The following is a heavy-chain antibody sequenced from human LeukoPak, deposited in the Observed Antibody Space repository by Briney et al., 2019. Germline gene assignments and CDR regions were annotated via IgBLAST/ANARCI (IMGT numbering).Heavy chain of an antibody. J-gene: IGHJ4*02. D-gene: IGHD3-10*01. CDR1: GFTFSNYW. V-gene: IGHV3-7*01. Sequence: GGSLRVSCEASGFTFSNYWMSWVRQAPGKGLEWVANIKHDGSEDHYVDSVKGRFTISRDNAKNSLYLQMNSLRAEDTAVYYCARALQTEGYLLWFGNHYFDYWGQGTLVTVSS. CDR2: IKHDGSED. CDR3: ARALQTEGYLLWFGNHYFDY.